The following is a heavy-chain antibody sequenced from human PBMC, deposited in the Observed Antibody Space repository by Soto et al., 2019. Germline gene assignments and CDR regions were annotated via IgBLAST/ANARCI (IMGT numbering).Heavy chain of an antibody. CDR2: ISDDSSYI. Sequence: GGSLRLSCAASGFMFSAYTMTWVRQAPGKGLEWLSSISDDSSYIDYADSLRGRFTVSRDNARNSLYLQMDSLGAEDTGVYYCATPYYFNHWGPGTLVTVSS. V-gene: IGHV3-21*01. J-gene: IGHJ1*01. CDR3: ATPYYFNH. D-gene: IGHD3-16*01. CDR1: GFMFSAYT.